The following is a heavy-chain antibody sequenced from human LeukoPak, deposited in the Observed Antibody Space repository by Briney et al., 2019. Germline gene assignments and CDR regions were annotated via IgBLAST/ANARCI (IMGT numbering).Heavy chain of an antibody. J-gene: IGHJ5*02. V-gene: IGHV4-39*01. CDR2: IYFSGTTT. CDR1: GGSITTNNYY. CDR3: ATHQGGFNWFDP. Sequence: SETLSLTCTVSGGSITTNNYYWDWVRQPPGKGLEWLGNIYFSGTTTYYNPSLKSRVTMSLDTSKNQFSLQLSSVTATDSAVYYCATHQGGFNWFDPWGQGILVTVSS. D-gene: IGHD3-16*01.